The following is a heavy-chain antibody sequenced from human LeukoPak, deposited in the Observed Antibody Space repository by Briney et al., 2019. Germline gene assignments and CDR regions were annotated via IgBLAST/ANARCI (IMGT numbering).Heavy chain of an antibody. CDR1: GYTFTGYY. D-gene: IGHD3-22*01. CDR3: ARCDYYDSSGYYPFRRDYGMDV. CDR2: INPNSGGT. Sequence: ASVKVSCKASGYTFTGYYMHWGRHAPGQGLEWMGWINPNSGGTNYAQKFQRRVTITTDTAISTAYMELSRLRAVDTAVYYCARCDYYDSSGYYPFRRDYGMDVWGQGTTVTVSS. V-gene: IGHV1-2*02. J-gene: IGHJ6*02.